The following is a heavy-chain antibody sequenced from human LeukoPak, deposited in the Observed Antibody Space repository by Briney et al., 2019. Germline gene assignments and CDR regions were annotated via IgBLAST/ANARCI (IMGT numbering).Heavy chain of an antibody. J-gene: IGHJ4*02. CDR1: GYTFTGYY. CDR2: INPNSGGT. V-gene: IGHV1-2*06. CDR3: ARDYGDYGDYFDY. D-gene: IGHD4-17*01. Sequence: ASVKVSCKASGYTFTGYYMHWVRQAPGQGLDWMGRINPNSGGTNYAQKFQGRVTMTRDTSISTAYMELSRLRSDDTAVYYCARDYGDYGDYFDYWGQGTLVTVSS.